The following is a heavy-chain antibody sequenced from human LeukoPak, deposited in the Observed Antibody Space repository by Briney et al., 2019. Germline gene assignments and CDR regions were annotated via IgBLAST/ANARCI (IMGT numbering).Heavy chain of an antibody. CDR1: GFTFSSYA. CDR3: AKVHGSGSYYYYFDY. V-gene: IGHV3-23*01. CDR2: IGAGGTFT. Sequence: GGSLRLSCTASGFTFSSYAMNWVRQAPGKGLEWVSGIGAGGTFTYYADSVKGRFTISRDNSRNTLYLQMNSLRADDTAVYYCAKVHGSGSYYYYFDYWGQGTLVTVSS. D-gene: IGHD3-10*01. J-gene: IGHJ4*02.